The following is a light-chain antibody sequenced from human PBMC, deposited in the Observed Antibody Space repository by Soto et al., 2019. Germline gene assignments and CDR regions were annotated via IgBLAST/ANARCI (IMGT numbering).Light chain of an antibody. Sequence: DIQMTQSPSPLSGSVGDSVTITCQASQTISSWLAWYQQKPGKAPRLMIYKASTLKSGVPPRFSGSGSGTDFTLTISSLQLEDVATYYCQQTYNTPLTLGQGTKVDIK. CDR2: KAS. J-gene: IGKJ1*01. CDR1: QTISSW. V-gene: IGKV1-5*03. CDR3: QQTYNTPLT.